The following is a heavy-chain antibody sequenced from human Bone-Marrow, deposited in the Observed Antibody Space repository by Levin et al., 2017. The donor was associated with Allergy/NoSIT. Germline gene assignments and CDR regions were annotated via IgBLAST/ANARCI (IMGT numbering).Heavy chain of an antibody. D-gene: IGHD1-26*01. CDR3: AREFRSTWRGWAWFDP. CDR1: DGSISSGGYY. J-gene: IGHJ5*02. Sequence: PSETLSLTCTISDGSISSGGYYWNWIRQHPGKGLEWIGYIYHSGDTAYNPSLKSRVTISVDTSKNQFSLKLSSVTAADTAVYYCAREFRSTWRGWAWFDPWGQGILVTVSS. CDR2: IYHSGDT. V-gene: IGHV4-31*03.